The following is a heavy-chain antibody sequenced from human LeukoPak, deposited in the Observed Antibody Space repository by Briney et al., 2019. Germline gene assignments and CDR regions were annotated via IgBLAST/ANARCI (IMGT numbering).Heavy chain of an antibody. J-gene: IGHJ4*02. CDR2: ISGSGGST. D-gene: IGHD3-10*01. CDR3: AKEDGSGSYFSY. Sequence: PGGSLRLSCAASGFTFSSYGVSWVRQAPGKGLEWVSAISGSGGSTYYADSVKGRFTISRDNSKNTLYLQTNSLRAEDTAVYYCAKEDGSGSYFSYWGQGTLVTVSS. CDR1: GFTFSSYG. V-gene: IGHV3-23*01.